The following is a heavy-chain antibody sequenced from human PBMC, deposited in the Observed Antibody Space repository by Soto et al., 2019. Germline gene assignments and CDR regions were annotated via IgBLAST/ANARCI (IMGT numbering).Heavy chain of an antibody. D-gene: IGHD3-16*02. CDR3: ARHTFGGVIVSANYYYYMDV. Sequence: GGSLRLSCAASGFTFSSYVMSWVRQAPGKGLEWVSAISGSGGSTYYADSVKGRFTISRDNSKNTLYLQMNSLRAEDTAVYYCARHTFGGVIVSANYYYYMDVWGKGTTVTVSS. V-gene: IGHV3-23*01. J-gene: IGHJ6*03. CDR1: GFTFSSYV. CDR2: ISGSGGST.